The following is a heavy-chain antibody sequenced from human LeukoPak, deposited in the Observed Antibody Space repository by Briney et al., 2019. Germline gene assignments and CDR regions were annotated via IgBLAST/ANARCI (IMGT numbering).Heavy chain of an antibody. CDR1: GGSVSSGSYY. CDR3: ARDWRSNYDILTGYSIYYYYGMDV. CDR2: IYYSGST. J-gene: IGHJ6*02. V-gene: IGHV4-61*01. Sequence: SETLSLTCTVSGGSVSSGSYYWSWIRQPPGKGLEWIGYIYYSGSTNYNPSLKSRVTISVDTSKNQFSLKLSSVTAADTAVYYCARDWRSNYDILTGYSIYYYYGMDVWGQGTTVTVSS. D-gene: IGHD3-9*01.